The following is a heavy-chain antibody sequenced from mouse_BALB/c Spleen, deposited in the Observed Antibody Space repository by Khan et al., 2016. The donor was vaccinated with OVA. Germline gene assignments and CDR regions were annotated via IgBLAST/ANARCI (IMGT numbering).Heavy chain of an antibody. CDR1: GYTFPEYT. CDR2: INPKNGGT. Sequence: VQLKQSGPELVKPGASVKISCKTSGYTFPEYTVHWVKRSLGKSLDWIGVINPKNGGTAYNQKFKGKATLAVDKSSSTAYMEFRNLTSEDSAVYYCARDAGRYWGQGTSVTVAS. V-gene: IGHV1-18*01. D-gene: IGHD3-3*01. J-gene: IGHJ4*01. CDR3: ARDAGRY.